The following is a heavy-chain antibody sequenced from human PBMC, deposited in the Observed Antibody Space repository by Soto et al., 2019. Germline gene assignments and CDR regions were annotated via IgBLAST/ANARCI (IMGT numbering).Heavy chain of an antibody. Sequence: EVQLVESGGGLVQPGGSLRLSCAASGFTFSDHYMDWVRQAPGKGLEWVSLMSGNGGRIVYADSVKGRFTISRDNSKNTLYLQMNSLRAEDTAVYYCAAGPDYYGSGSYYTPQYWGQGTLVTVSS. D-gene: IGHD3-10*01. CDR1: GFTFSDHY. V-gene: IGHV3-23*04. CDR2: MSGNGGRI. CDR3: AAGPDYYGSGSYYTPQY. J-gene: IGHJ4*02.